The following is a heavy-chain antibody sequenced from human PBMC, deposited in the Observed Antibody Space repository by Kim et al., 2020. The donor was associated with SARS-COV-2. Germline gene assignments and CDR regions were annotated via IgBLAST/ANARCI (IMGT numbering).Heavy chain of an antibody. V-gene: IGHV3-43*02. D-gene: IGHD3-9*01. CDR1: GFTFDDYA. Sequence: GGSLRLSCAASGFTFDDYAMHWVRQAPGKGLEWVSLISGDGGSTYYADSVKGRFTISRDNSKNSLYLQMNSLRTEDTALYYCAKDFSVRYFDWLFASGFPQETPIDYWGQGTLVTVSS. CDR2: ISGDGGST. J-gene: IGHJ4*02. CDR3: AKDFSVRYFDWLFASGFPQETPIDY.